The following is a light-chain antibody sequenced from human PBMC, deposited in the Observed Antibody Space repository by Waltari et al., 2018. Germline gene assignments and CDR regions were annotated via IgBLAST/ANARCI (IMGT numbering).Light chain of an antibody. CDR1: NSNIGDNT. J-gene: IGLJ2*01. CDR2: TNS. V-gene: IGLV1-44*01. Sequence: QSGLTQPPSASGTPGQRVTISCSGSNSNIGDNTVNWYQMPPGTAPKLLIYTNSRRPSGVPDRFSSSKSGTSASLAITGLQSEDVALYYCAAWDDTLNGPVFGGGTQVTVL. CDR3: AAWDDTLNGPV.